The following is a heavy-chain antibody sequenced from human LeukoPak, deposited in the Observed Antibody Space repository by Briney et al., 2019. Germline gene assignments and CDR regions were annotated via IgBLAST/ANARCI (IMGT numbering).Heavy chain of an antibody. CDR2: IMHDGSEK. J-gene: IGHJ3*02. D-gene: IGHD1-7*01. CDR1: GFTFSTYW. CDR3: ARDLQGRNYYYAFDI. V-gene: IGHV3-7*01. Sequence: GGSLRLSCAASGFTFSTYWMSWVRQAPGKGLEWVANIMHDGSEKYSVDSVKGRFIISRDNAKNSLYLQMNSLRAEDTAVYYCARDLQGRNYYYAFDIWGQGTMVTVSS.